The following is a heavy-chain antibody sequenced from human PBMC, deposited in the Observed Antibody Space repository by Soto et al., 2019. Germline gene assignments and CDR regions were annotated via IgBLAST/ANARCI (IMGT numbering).Heavy chain of an antibody. CDR3: ARRAAAGLEYYYYYGMDV. CDR1: GGTFSSYA. V-gene: IGHV1-69*06. Sequence: SVKVSCKXSGGTFSSYAISWVRQAPGQGLEWMGGIIPIFGTANYAQKFRGRVTITADKSTSTAYMELSSLRSEDTAVYYCARRAAAGLEYYYYYGMDVWGQGTTVTVSS. D-gene: IGHD6-13*01. CDR2: IIPIFGTA. J-gene: IGHJ6*02.